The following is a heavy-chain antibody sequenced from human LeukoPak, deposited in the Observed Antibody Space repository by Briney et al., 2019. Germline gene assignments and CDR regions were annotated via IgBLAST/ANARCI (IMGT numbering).Heavy chain of an antibody. D-gene: IGHD2-15*01. CDR3: ARHEYCSGGSCVWEYFDY. CDR1: GGSICSYY. Sequence: PSETLSLTCTVSGGSICSYYWRWIRQPPGKALEGIGYIDYSGSTNYNPSLKSRVTISVDTSKNQFSLKLSSVTAADTAVYYCARHEYCSGGSCVWEYFDYWGQGTLVTVSS. CDR2: IDYSGST. V-gene: IGHV4-59*08. J-gene: IGHJ4*02.